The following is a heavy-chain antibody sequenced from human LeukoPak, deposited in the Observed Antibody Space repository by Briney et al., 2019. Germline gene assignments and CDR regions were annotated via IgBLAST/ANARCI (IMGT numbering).Heavy chain of an antibody. Sequence: PGGSLRLSCAASGFTFSGYAMNWVRQAPGKGLEWVSGISWNSGSIGYADSMKGRFTISRDNAKNSLYLQMNSLRAEDTALYYCARSDYWGQGTLVTVSS. J-gene: IGHJ4*02. CDR1: GFTFSGYA. CDR3: ARSDY. V-gene: IGHV3-9*01. CDR2: ISWNSGSI.